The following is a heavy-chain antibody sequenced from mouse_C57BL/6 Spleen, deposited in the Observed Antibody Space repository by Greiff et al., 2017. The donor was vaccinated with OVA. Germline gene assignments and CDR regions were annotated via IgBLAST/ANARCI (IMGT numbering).Heavy chain of an antibody. Sequence: VQLQQSGAELAKPGASVKLSCKASGYTFTSYWMHWVKQRPGQGLEWIGYINPSSGYTKYNQKFKDKATLTADNSSSTAYMQLSSLTYEDSAVYYCARSYYGKGDYYFDYWGQGTTLTVSS. D-gene: IGHD2-1*01. V-gene: IGHV1-7*01. CDR2: INPSSGYT. CDR1: GYTFTSYW. CDR3: ARSYYGKGDYYFDY. J-gene: IGHJ2*01.